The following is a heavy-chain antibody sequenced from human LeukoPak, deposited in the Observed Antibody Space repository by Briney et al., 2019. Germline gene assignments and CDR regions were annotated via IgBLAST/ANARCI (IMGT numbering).Heavy chain of an antibody. CDR3: ARDWGDGYNTSPHDY. J-gene: IGHJ4*02. D-gene: IGHD5-24*01. Sequence: GGSLRLSCAASGFTFSSYWMSWVRQAPGKGLEWVANIKQDGSEKYYVDSVKGRFTISRDNAKNSLYLQMNSLRAEDTAVYYCARDWGDGYNTSPHDYWGQGTLVTVSS. CDR1: GFTFSSYW. CDR2: IKQDGSEK. V-gene: IGHV3-7*01.